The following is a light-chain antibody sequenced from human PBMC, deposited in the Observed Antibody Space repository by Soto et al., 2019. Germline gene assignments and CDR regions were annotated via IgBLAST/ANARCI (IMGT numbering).Light chain of an antibody. J-gene: IGKJ4*02. CDR2: QAS. V-gene: IGKV1-5*03. CDR1: QSLTRE. CDR3: QQYNAYALT. Sequence: DIQMTQSPSTLSASIGDRVTITCRASQSLTRELAWYQQKPGKVPELLIYQASNLIGGVPSRFTGAGSGTEFTLTISSLQPYDSATYYCQQYNAYALTFGGGTKVEI.